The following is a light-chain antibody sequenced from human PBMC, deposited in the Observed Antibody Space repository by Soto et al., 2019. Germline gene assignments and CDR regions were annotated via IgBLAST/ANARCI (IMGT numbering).Light chain of an antibody. Sequence: DIRMTQAPSTLSASVGDRVTITCRASQSISSWLAWYQQKPGKAPKLLIYDASSLKSGVPSKFSGSGSGTEFTLTISSPQPDDFATYYCQQYNSYLYTFGQGHKLEIK. CDR1: QSISSW. CDR2: DAS. J-gene: IGKJ2*01. CDR3: QQYNSYLYT. V-gene: IGKV1-5*01.